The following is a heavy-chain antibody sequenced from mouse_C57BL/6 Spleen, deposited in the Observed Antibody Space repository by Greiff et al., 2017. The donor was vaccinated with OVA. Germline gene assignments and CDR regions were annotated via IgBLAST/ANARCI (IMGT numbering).Heavy chain of an antibody. J-gene: IGHJ2*01. CDR3: AREDSGFDY. CDR2: IYPGGGDT. Sequence: QVQLQQPGPELVKPGASVKISCKASGYAFSSSWMNWVKQRPGRGLEWIGRIYPGGGDTNYNGKFKGKATLTADKSSSTAYMQLSSLTSEDSEVYFCAREDSGFDYWGQGTTLTVSS. V-gene: IGHV1-82*01. CDR1: GYAFSSSW.